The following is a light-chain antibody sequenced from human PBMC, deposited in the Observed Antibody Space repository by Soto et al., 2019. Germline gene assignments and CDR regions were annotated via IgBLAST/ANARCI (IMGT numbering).Light chain of an antibody. CDR1: SSNIGAGYD. Sequence: QSVLTQPPSVSGAPGQRVTISCTGSSSNIGAGYDVHWYQQLPGTAPKLLMYGNSNRPSGVPDRFSGSKSGTSASLAINGLQAADEAYYYCQSYDSSLSGSEVFGTGTKLTVL. J-gene: IGLJ1*01. CDR2: GNS. V-gene: IGLV1-40*01. CDR3: QSYDSSLSGSEV.